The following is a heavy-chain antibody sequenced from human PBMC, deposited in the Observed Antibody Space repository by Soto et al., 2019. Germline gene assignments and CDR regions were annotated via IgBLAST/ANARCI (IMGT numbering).Heavy chain of an antibody. CDR3: ASLKVVRGGIYGMDV. Sequence: QVQLQEAGPGLVKPSGTLSLTCAVSGGSISSSNWWSWVRQPPGKGLEWIGEIYHSGSTNYNPSLKSRVTISVDKSKDQFSLKLSSVAAADPAVYYCASLKVVRGGIYGMDVWGQGPKVTVSS. CDR1: GGSISSSNW. CDR2: IYHSGST. D-gene: IGHD3-10*01. V-gene: IGHV4-4*02. J-gene: IGHJ6*02.